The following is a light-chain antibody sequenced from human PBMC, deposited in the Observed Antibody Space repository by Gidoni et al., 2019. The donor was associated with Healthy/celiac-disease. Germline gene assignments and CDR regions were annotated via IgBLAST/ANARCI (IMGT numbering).Light chain of an antibody. J-gene: IGKJ2*01. V-gene: IGKV1-39*01. Sequence: IQMTQSPSSLSASVGDRVTITCRASQIISSYLNCYQQKPGKAPKLLIYAASSLQSGVPSRFSGSGSGTDFTLNISSLQPEDLATYYCQQRYSTPYTFGQGTKLEIK. CDR2: AAS. CDR3: QQRYSTPYT. CDR1: QIISSY.